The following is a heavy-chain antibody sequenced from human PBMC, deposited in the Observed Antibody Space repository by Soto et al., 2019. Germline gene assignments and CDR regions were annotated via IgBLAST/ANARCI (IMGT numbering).Heavy chain of an antibody. Sequence: SLTCAVSGGSISSSNWWSWVRQPPGKGLEWIGEIYHSGSTNYNPSLKSRVTISVDKSKNQFSLKLSSVTAADTAVYYCAREGLGGNYYGSRMDVWGQGTTVTVSS. CDR1: GGSISSSNW. CDR2: IYHSGST. V-gene: IGHV4-4*02. CDR3: AREGLGGNYYGSRMDV. J-gene: IGHJ6*02. D-gene: IGHD3-10*01.